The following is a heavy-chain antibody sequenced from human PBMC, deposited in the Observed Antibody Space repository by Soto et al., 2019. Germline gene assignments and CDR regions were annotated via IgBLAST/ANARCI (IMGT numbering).Heavy chain of an antibody. CDR2: IFYSGDT. J-gene: IGHJ1*01. D-gene: IGHD1-7*01. CDR1: GASVNTGDYY. Sequence: VQLQGSGPGLVKPSQTLSLTCTVSGASVNTGDYYWSYIRQSPGKGLEWLGYIFYSGDTYYNPSLKSRATISLNTYRNQISRALTSVTDADTAVYFCVGTGTTDDFWGQGTLVTVSS. V-gene: IGHV4-30-4*01. CDR3: VGTGTTDDF.